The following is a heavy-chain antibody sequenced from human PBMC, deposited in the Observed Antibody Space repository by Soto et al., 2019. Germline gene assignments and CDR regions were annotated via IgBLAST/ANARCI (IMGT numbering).Heavy chain of an antibody. CDR2: IYYSGST. CDR1: GGSISSYY. V-gene: IGHV4-59*08. CDR3: SSMIAVAGTYYYYYYGMDV. D-gene: IGHD6-19*01. J-gene: IGHJ6*02. Sequence: PSETLSLTCTVSGGSISSYYWSWIRQPPGKGLEWIGYIYYSGSTNYNPSHQGRVTISIDTSKNEFSLKLRSVTAADTAVYYCSSMIAVAGTYYYYYYGMDVWGQGTTVTVSS.